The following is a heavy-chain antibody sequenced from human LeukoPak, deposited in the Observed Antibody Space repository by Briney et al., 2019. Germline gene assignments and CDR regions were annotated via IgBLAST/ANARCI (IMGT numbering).Heavy chain of an antibody. Sequence: ASVKVSCKASGYTFTGYYMHWVRQAPGQGLEWMGMIIPKFGIAHYARKFQGRVTITADESTGTTYMEVSSLIPDDTAVYYCARGEGKYHDIRGGFDPWGQGTSVTVSS. D-gene: IGHD1-1*01. J-gene: IGHJ5*02. CDR3: ARGEGKYHDIRGGFDP. V-gene: IGHV1-69*13. CDR1: GYTFTGYY. CDR2: IIPKFGIA.